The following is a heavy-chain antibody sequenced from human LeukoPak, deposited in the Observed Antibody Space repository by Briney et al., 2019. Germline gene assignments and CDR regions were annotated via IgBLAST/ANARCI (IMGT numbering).Heavy chain of an antibody. CDR3: ARQCSGGSCYNYYYYGMDV. V-gene: IGHV5-51*01. CDR1: GYSFSTYW. CDR2: IYPGDSDT. Sequence: GESLKISCKGSGYSFSTYWVGWVRQMPGKGLEWMGIIYPGDSDTRYSPSFQGQVTISADKSISTAYLQWSSLKASDTAMYYCARQCSGGSCYNYYYYGMDVWGQGTTVTVSS. D-gene: IGHD2-15*01. J-gene: IGHJ6*02.